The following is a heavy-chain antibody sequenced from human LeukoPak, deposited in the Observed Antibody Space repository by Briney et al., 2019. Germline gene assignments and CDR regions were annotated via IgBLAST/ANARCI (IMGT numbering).Heavy chain of an antibody. CDR2: ISTNGRTI. D-gene: IGHD3-10*01. J-gene: IGHJ4*02. CDR1: GFTFSDYY. CDR3: ARDDTMVRGVPDY. Sequence: GGSLRLSCAASGFTFSDYYMSWIRQAPGEGLEWLSYISTNGRTIYYADSVKGRFTISRDNSKNTLYLQMNSLRAEDTAVYYCARDDTMVRGVPDYWGQGTLVTVSS. V-gene: IGHV3-11*04.